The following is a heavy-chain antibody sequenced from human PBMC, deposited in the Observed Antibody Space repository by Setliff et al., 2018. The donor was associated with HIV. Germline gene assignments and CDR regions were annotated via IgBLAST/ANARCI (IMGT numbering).Heavy chain of an antibody. CDR2: IIPILGTADA. CDR3: ARSNLEDYYDFSGPWGT. J-gene: IGHJ5*02. D-gene: IGHD3-22*01. CDR1: GATFSTYT. Sequence: GASVKVSCKASGATFSTYTINWVRQAPGQGLEWMGGIIPILGTADANYPRKFQGRVTITADESTTTVYMEMSRLTSEDTAIYYCARSNLEDYYDFSGPWGTWGQGTLVTVSS. V-gene: IGHV1-69*13.